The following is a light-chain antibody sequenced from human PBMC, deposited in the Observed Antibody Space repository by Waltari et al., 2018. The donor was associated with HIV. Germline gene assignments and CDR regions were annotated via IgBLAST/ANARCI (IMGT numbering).Light chain of an antibody. CDR3: YSTDSSGNHRV. CDR2: EDN. CDR1: ALPKKY. V-gene: IGLV3-10*01. J-gene: IGLJ2*01. Sequence: SSELTQPPSVSVSPGPTARITCSGDALPKKYAYWYQQKSGQAPVLVIYEDNKRPSGIPERFSGSSSGTMATLTISGAQVEDEADYYCYSTDSSGNHRVFGGGTELIVL.